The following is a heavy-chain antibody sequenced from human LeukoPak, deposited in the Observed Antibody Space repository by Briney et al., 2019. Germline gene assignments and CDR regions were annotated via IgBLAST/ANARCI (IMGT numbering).Heavy chain of an antibody. J-gene: IGHJ6*02. CDR1: GFTFSAYA. V-gene: IGHV3-23*01. CDR3: ARDLHYNVAMDV. CDR2: IGSDNTP. D-gene: IGHD5-24*01. Sequence: HPGGSLRLSCEASGFTFSAYAMTWVRQAPGKGLEWVSSIGSDNTPHYSESVKGRFAISRDNSKSMLFLQLNSLRAEDTALYYCARDLHYNVAMDVWGQGTTVTVSS.